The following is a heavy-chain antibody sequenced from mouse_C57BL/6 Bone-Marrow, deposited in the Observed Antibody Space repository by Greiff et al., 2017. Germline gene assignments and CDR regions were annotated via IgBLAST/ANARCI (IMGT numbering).Heavy chain of an antibody. V-gene: IGHV14-4*01. CDR2: IDPENGDT. CDR3: TFDDRFAY. J-gene: IGHJ3*01. Sequence: VQLQQSGAELVRPWASVKLSCTASGFNIKDDYMHWVKQRPEQGLEWIGWIDPENGDTEYASKFQGKATITADTSSNTAYLQLSSLTSEDTAVYYFTFDDRFAYWGQGTLVTVSA. CDR1: GFNIKDDY.